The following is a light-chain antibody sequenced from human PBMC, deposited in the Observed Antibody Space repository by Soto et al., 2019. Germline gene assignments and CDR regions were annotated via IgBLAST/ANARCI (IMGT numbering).Light chain of an antibody. V-gene: IGKV1-39*01. Sequence: DIQMTQSPSSLSASVGDRVTITCQASQSIRNYLNWYQQKPGKAPKVLIYTASSLQSGAPSRFSGSGSGTDFTLSIGRLQPEDFATYYCQQTYSSPPGAFGQGTKVEIE. CDR1: QSIRNY. J-gene: IGKJ1*01. CDR3: QQTYSSPPGA. CDR2: TAS.